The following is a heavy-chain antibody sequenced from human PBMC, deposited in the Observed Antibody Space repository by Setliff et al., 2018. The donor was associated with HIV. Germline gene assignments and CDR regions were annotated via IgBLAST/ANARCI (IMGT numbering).Heavy chain of an antibody. J-gene: IGHJ3*02. Sequence: ASVKVSCKASGYTFTSYAMNWVRQAPGQGLEWMGWINTNTGNPTYAQGFTGRFVFSLDTAVSTAYLQISSLKAEDTAVYYCARDYDPGILRYFDRYPDAFDIWGQGTMVTVSS. CDR3: ARDYDPGILRYFDRYPDAFDI. D-gene: IGHD3-9*01. CDR2: INTNTGNP. V-gene: IGHV7-4-1*02. CDR1: GYTFTSYA.